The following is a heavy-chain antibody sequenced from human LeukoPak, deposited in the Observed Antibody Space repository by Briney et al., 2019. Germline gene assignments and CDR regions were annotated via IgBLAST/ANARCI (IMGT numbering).Heavy chain of an antibody. Sequence: GGSLRLSCAGSGFTFSSYSMNWVRQAPGKGLEWLSYISSSSTTIYYADSVKGRFTISRDNAQSSLYLQMSSLRVEDTAVYYCVRDMSGVVAASTEEYWGQGTLVTVSS. J-gene: IGHJ4*02. CDR3: VRDMSGVVAASTEEY. V-gene: IGHV3-48*04. CDR2: ISSSSTTI. CDR1: GFTFSSYS. D-gene: IGHD2-15*01.